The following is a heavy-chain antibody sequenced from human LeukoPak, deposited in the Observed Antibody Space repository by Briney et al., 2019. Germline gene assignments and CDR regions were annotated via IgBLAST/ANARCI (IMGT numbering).Heavy chain of an antibody. CDR3: ARSPGSKWLRRAGGDFDY. J-gene: IGHJ4*02. CDR2: INPNSGGT. V-gene: IGHV1-2*02. D-gene: IGHD5-12*01. CDR1: GYTFTGYY. Sequence: ASVKVSCKASGYTFTGYYMHWMRQAPGQGLEWMGWINPNSGGTNYAQKFQGRVTMTRDTSISTAYMGLSRLRSDDTAVYYCARSPGSKWLRRAGGDFDYWGQGTLVTVSS.